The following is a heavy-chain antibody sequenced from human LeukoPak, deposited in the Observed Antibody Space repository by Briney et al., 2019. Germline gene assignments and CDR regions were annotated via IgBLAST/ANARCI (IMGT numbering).Heavy chain of an antibody. D-gene: IGHD2-21*02. CDR3: AMGSTDYFYYMDV. J-gene: IGHJ6*03. CDR1: GFTFSPFA. V-gene: IGHV3-23*01. CDR2: ISRTGGAL. Sequence: PGGSLRLSCVASGFTFSPFAMTWVRQAPGKGLEWVSAISRTGGALYYADSVMGRFTISRDDPNKTLYLQMDNLRGDDTAVYYCAMGSTDYFYYMDVWGKGTTVTVSS.